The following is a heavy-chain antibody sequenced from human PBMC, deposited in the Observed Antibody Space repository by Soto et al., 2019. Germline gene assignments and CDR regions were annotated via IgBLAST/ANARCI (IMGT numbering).Heavy chain of an antibody. V-gene: IGHV4-31*03. CDR1: GGSISSAGHY. CDR2: IYHSGST. D-gene: IGHD2-2*02. Sequence: SETLSLTCTVSGGSISSAGHYWSWIRQHPGKGLEWVGHIYHSGSTYYSPSLWSRVTISVDTSKNQFSLTLNSVTAADTAVYYCAGAANILSTSNFDYWGQGTLVTVSS. J-gene: IGHJ4*02. CDR3: AGAANILSTSNFDY.